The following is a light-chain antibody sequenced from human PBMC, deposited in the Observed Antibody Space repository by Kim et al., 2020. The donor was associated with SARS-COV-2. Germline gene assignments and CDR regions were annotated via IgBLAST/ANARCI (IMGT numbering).Light chain of an antibody. CDR3: QTWDSSSVI. J-gene: IGLJ2*01. CDR2: QDT. V-gene: IGLV3-1*01. Sequence: VSPGQTASITCTGDKLEDKYVCWYQQKAGQSPVLLIYQDTKWPSGIPERFSGSNSGNTATLTISGTQAMDEADYYCQTWDSSSVIFGGGTQLTVL. CDR1: KLEDKY.